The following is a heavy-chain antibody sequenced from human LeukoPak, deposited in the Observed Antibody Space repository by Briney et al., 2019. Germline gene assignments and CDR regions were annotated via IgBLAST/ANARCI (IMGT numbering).Heavy chain of an antibody. CDR3: ARDCSSTSCYNP. V-gene: IGHV3-7*01. CDR1: GFTFRSYW. Sequence: GGSLRLSCAASGFTFRSYWMSWVRQAPGKGLEWVANIKQDGSEKYYVDSVKGRVTISRDNAKNSLYLQMNSLRAEDTAVYYCARDCSSTSCYNPWGHGTLVTVAS. J-gene: IGHJ5*02. CDR2: IKQDGSEK. D-gene: IGHD2-2*02.